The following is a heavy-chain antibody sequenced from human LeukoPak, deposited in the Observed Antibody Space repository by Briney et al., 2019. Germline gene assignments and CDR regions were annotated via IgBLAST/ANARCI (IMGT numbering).Heavy chain of an antibody. CDR2: VYHSGST. CDR3: ARDNEGLNYFDY. D-gene: IGHD1-1*01. V-gene: IGHV4-38-2*02. Sequence: SETLSLTCSVSGDSVSSNYYWGWIRQTPGKGLQWIGSVYHSGSTYYNPSLKSRVTISVDTSKNQLSLQVRSVTAADTAVYYCARDNEGLNYFDYWGQGTLVTVSP. CDR1: GDSVSSNYY. J-gene: IGHJ4*02.